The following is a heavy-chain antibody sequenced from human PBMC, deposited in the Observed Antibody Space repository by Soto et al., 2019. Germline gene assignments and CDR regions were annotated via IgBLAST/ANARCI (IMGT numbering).Heavy chain of an antibody. CDR3: AREENCRGGTCYSEYFHH. CDR2: VNPSGGSA. CDR1: GYIFTAYS. V-gene: IGHV1-46*01. Sequence: GASVKVSCKTSGYIFTAYSMHWVRQAPGQGLEWMGVVNPSGGSAHYAQSFEGRVTLTRDTSTSTFYMELSSLRSEDTAVYYCAREENCRGGTCYSEYFHHWGQGTLVTVPQ. D-gene: IGHD2-15*01. J-gene: IGHJ1*01.